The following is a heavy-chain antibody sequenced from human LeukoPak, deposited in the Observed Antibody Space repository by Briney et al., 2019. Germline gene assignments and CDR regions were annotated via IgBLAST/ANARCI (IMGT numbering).Heavy chain of an antibody. CDR2: IYYSGST. D-gene: IGHD6-13*01. J-gene: IGHJ6*02. V-gene: IGHV4-39*01. Sequence: SETLSLTCTVSGGSISSSSYYWGWIRQPPGKGLEWIGGIYYSGSTYYNPSLKSRVTISVDTSKNQFSLKLSSVTAADTAVYYCARQTAAGMMRSWGPGGLMDVWGQGTTVTVSS. CDR3: ARQTAAGMMRSWGPGGLMDV. CDR1: GGSISSSSYY.